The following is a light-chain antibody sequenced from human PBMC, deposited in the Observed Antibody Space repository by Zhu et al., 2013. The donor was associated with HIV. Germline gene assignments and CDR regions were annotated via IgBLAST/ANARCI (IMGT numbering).Light chain of an antibody. CDR2: AAS. J-gene: IGKJ4*01. CDR1: QSISSSH. Sequence: EIVLTQFPGTLSLSPGERATLSCRASQSISSSHLAWYQQKPGQAPRLLIYAASSRASGIPDRFSGSGSGTDFTLSISRLESEDFAVYYCQQYGSSPLTFGGGTTVESK. CDR3: QQYGSSPLT. V-gene: IGKV3-20*01.